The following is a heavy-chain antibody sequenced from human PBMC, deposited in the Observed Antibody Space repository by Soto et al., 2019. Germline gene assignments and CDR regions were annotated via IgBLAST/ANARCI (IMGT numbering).Heavy chain of an antibody. D-gene: IGHD6-19*01. J-gene: IGHJ4*02. CDR2: ISWDGGST. CDR1: GFTFDDYA. V-gene: IGHV3-43D*04. Sequence: EVQLVESGGVVVQPGGSLRLSCAASGFTFDDYAMHWVRQAPGKGLEWVSLISWDGGSTYYADSVKGRFTISRGNSKNSLYLQMNSLRAEDTALYYCAKPKYSSGWYAFDYWGQGTLVTVSS. CDR3: AKPKYSSGWYAFDY.